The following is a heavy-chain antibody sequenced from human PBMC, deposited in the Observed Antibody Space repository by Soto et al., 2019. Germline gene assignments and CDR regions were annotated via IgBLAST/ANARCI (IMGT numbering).Heavy chain of an antibody. CDR2: IYYSGST. CDR1: GGSISSSSYY. V-gene: IGHV4-39*01. CDR3: ARLIRELSNLDY. J-gene: IGHJ4*02. Sequence: SETLSLTCTVSGGSISSSSYYWGWIRQPPGKGLEWIGSIYYSGSTYYNPSLKSRVTISVDTSKNQFSMKLSSVTAADTAVYYCARLIRELSNLDYWGQGTLVTVSS. D-gene: IGHD1-26*01.